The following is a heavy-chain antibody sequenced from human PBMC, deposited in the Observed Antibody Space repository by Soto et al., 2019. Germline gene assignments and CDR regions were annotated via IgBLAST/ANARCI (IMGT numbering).Heavy chain of an antibody. Sequence: QVQLVQSGAEVKKPWASVKVSCKASGYIVNNYAISWVRQAPGQGREWMGWMNVYNCHTMYAQKVQGRLTMTTDTPTSTAYMGLRNLRYVDTGVYYCARDLSSGWFDHWGQGTLVSVSS. CDR1: GYIVNNYA. CDR3: ARDLSSGWFDH. J-gene: IGHJ5*02. V-gene: IGHV1-18*01. D-gene: IGHD6-19*01. CDR2: MNVYNCHT.